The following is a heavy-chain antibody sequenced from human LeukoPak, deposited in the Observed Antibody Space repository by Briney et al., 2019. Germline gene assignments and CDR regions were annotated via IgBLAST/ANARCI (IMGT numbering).Heavy chain of an antibody. CDR3: AREGIYGGSRELDH. D-gene: IGHD1-26*01. V-gene: IGHV3-74*01. CDR1: GFPFSAYW. Sequence: GGSLRLSCAASGFPFSAYWMHWVRQAPGKGLVWVSRINGDGSSTTYADSVQGRFTIFRDDAKNTVYLQMNSVRAEDTAVYYCAREGIYGGSRELDHWGQGTLVTVSS. CDR2: INGDGSST. J-gene: IGHJ4*02.